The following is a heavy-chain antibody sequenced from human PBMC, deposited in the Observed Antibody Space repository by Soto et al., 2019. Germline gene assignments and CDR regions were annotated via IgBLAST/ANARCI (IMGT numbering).Heavy chain of an antibody. CDR3: AREHLSRFEYQLLWEVVGYYYYYGMDV. Sequence: ASVKVSCKASGYTFTSYGISWVRQAPGQGLEWMGWISAYKGNTNYAQKLQGRVTMTTDTSTSTAYMELRSLSSDDTAVYYCAREHLSRFEYQLLWEVVGYYYYYGMDVWGQGTTVTVSS. CDR2: ISAYKGNT. CDR1: GYTFTSYG. J-gene: IGHJ6*02. V-gene: IGHV1-18*01. D-gene: IGHD2-2*01.